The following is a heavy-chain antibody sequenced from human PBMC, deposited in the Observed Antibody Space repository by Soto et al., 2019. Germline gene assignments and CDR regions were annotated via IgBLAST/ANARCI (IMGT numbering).Heavy chain of an antibody. D-gene: IGHD1-7*01. CDR2: TYYRSQFYH. J-gene: IGHJ4*02. CDR3: ASNAWNFVTSRDF. Sequence: SQTLSLTCVVSGDSVSTSSGAGIWIRQSPSRGLEWLGRTYYRSQFYHDYAISVRGRISINPDTTRNQFSLQLNSVTPEDTAVYYCASNAWNFVTSRDFWGQGILVTSPQ. CDR1: GDSVSTSSGA. V-gene: IGHV6-1*01.